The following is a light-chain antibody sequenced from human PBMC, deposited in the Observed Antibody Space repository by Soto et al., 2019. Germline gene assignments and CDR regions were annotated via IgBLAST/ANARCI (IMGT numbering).Light chain of an antibody. CDR3: QHFGRSSIT. CDR2: GAS. CDR1: QTIGSLS. V-gene: IGKV3-20*01. Sequence: ESVLTQSPGTLSLSPGERVTLSCRASQTIGSLSLAWYQQKPGQAPRLLIFGASRRATGIPDRFSGSGSGTDFTLTISRLEPEDFAEYYCQHFGRSSITFGQGTRLESK. J-gene: IGKJ5*01.